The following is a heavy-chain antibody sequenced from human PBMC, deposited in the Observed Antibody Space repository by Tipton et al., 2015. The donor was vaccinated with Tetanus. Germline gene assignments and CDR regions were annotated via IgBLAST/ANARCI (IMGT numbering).Heavy chain of an antibody. CDR2: INHSGST. CDR3: ARASDIVVVPAAIATRNPSFDP. D-gene: IGHD2-2*01. CDR1: GGSFSGYY. J-gene: IGHJ5*02. Sequence: KPSETLSLTCAVYGGSFSGYYWSWIRQPPGKGLEWIGEINHSGSTNYNPSLKSRVTISVDTSKNQFSLKLSSVTAADTAVYYCARASDIVVVPAAIATRNPSFDPWGQGTLVTVSS. V-gene: IGHV4-34*01.